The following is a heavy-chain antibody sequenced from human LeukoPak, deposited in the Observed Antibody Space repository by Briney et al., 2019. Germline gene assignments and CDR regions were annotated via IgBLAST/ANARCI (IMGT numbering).Heavy chain of an antibody. Sequence: SETLSLTCTVSGGSISSYYWSWIRQPPGKGLEWIGYIYYSGSTNYNPSLKSRVTISVDTSKNQFSLKLSSVTAADTAVYYCARGEWNYELDYWGQGTLVTVSS. CDR3: ARGEWNYELDY. CDR2: IYYSGST. V-gene: IGHV4-59*01. D-gene: IGHD1-7*01. J-gene: IGHJ4*02. CDR1: GGSISSYY.